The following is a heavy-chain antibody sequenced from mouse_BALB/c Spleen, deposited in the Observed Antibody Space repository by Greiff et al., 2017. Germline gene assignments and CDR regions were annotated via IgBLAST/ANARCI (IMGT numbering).Heavy chain of an antibody. J-gene: IGHJ3*01. V-gene: IGHV5-6*01. CDR3: ARGDWFAY. CDR2: ISSGGSYT. CDR1: GFTFSSYG. Sequence: EVQLVESGGDLVKPGGSLKLSCAASGFTFSSYGMSWVRQTPDKRLEWVATISSGGSYTYYPDSVKGRFTISRDNAKNTLYLQMSSLKSEDTAMYYCARGDWFAYWGQGTLVTVSA.